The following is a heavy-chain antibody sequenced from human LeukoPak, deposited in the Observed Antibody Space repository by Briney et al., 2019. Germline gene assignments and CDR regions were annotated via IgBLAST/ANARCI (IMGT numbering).Heavy chain of an antibody. Sequence: ASVKVSCKASGYTFTSYAMNWVRQAPGQGLEWMGWINTNTGNPTYAQGFTGRFVFSLDTSVSTAYLQISSLKAEDTAVYYCAGRYSGYDSGYYYYYMDVWGKGTTVTVSS. D-gene: IGHD5-12*01. V-gene: IGHV7-4-1*02. CDR2: INTNTGNP. CDR1: GYTFTSYA. J-gene: IGHJ6*03. CDR3: AGRYSGYDSGYYYYYMDV.